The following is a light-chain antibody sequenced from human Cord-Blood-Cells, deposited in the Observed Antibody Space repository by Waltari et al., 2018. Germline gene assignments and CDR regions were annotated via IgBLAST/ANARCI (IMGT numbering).Light chain of an antibody. CDR1: QSVLYSSNNKNY. V-gene: IGKV4-1*01. CDR2: WAS. J-gene: IGKJ2*01. Sequence: DIVMTQSPDSLAVSLGERATINCKSSQSVLYSSNNKNYLAWYQQKTGQPPKLLIYWASTREXXXXXRFSGSGSGTDFTLTISGLQAEDVAVYYCQQYYSTPYTFGQGTKLEIK. CDR3: QQYYSTPYT.